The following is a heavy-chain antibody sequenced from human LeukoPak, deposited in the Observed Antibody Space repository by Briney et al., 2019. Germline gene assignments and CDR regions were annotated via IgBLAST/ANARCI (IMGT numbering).Heavy chain of an antibody. V-gene: IGHV3-23*01. Sequence: GGSLRLSCAASGFTFSSCAMSWVRQAPGKGLEWVSAISGSGGSTYYAGSVKGRFTTSRDNSKNTLYLQMNSLRAEDTAVYYCATRITMIVVVISDDAEYFQHWGQGTLVTVSS. CDR1: GFTFSSCA. CDR2: ISGSGGST. D-gene: IGHD3-22*01. CDR3: ATRITMIVVVISDDAEYFQH. J-gene: IGHJ1*01.